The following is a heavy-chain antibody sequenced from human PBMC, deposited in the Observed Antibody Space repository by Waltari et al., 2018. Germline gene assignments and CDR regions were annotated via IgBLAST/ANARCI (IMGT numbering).Heavy chain of an antibody. CDR3: ASYRLVQRYFDWLPYYYGMDV. D-gene: IGHD3-9*01. V-gene: IGHV1-69*01. CDR2: TIPIFGTA. Sequence: GGTFSSYPISWVRQAPGPGLEWMGGTIPIFGTANYAQKFQCRVTITADESTSTAYMELSSLRSEDTAVYYCASYRLVQRYFDWLPYYYGMDVWGQGTTVTVSS. J-gene: IGHJ6*02. CDR1: GGTFSSYP.